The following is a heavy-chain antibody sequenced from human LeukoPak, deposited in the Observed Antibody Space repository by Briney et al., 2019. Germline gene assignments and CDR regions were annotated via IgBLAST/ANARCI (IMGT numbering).Heavy chain of an antibody. V-gene: IGHV3-7*01. D-gene: IGHD5-18*01. CDR2: IKRDGSEE. J-gene: IGHJ4*02. Sequence: GGSLRLSCAASGFTFSSYWMSWVRQAPGKGLEWVANIKRDGSEEYYVDSVKGRFTISRDNAKNSLYLQMNSLRAEGTAVYYCARQGQLRSNNVGDSDFDYWGQGTLVTVSS. CDR3: ARQGQLRSNNVGDSDFDY. CDR1: GFTFSSYW.